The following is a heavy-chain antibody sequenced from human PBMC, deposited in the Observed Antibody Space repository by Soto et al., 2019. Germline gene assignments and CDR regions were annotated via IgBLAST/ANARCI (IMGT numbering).Heavy chain of an antibody. CDR1: GFSLTTRGVG. V-gene: IGHV2-5*02. D-gene: IGHD3-10*01. J-gene: IGHJ6*02. CDR2: IYWDNDK. CDR3: AHIKGVIRGVAYYHDGMDV. Sequence: QITLKESGPTLVRPTQTLTLTCSFSGFSLTTRGVGVSWISHPQGKTLVMFALIYWDNDKRYSPSLKDRLTTTQDTSKNQVVLTMTNVDPVDPATYSCAHIKGVIRGVAYYHDGMDVWGPGTTVTVSS.